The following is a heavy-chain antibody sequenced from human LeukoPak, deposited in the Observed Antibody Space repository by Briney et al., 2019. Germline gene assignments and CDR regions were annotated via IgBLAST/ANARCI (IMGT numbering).Heavy chain of an antibody. Sequence: GGSLRLSCAASGFTFGSYWMRWVRQAPGKGLEWVANIKQDGGEKYYVDSVKGRFTISRDNATLYLQMSSLRAEDTAVYYCARDRVLVPPAKYFDYWGQGTLVTVSS. D-gene: IGHD2-2*01. CDR1: GFTFGSYW. V-gene: IGHV3-7*01. CDR3: ARDRVLVPPAKYFDY. CDR2: IKQDGGEK. J-gene: IGHJ4*02.